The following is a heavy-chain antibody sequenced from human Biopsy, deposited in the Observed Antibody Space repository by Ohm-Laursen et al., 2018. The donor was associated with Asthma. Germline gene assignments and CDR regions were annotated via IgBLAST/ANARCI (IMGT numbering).Heavy chain of an antibody. V-gene: IGHV1-18*01. CDR3: ARAVDYSHYYGIDV. CDR1: GYTFNSAG. CDR2: ISVYNGNT. Sequence: VASVKVSCKNSGYTFNSAGITWVRQAPGQGLEWMGWISVYNGNTKVAQKLQDRVTMITDTSTSTAYMELRSLRSDDTAVYFCARAVDYSHYYGIDVWGQGTTVTVS. J-gene: IGHJ6*02. D-gene: IGHD3-10*01.